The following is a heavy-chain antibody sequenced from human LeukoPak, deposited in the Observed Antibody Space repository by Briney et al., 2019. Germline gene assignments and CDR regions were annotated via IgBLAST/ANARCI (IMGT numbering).Heavy chain of an antibody. CDR3: ARNTCSGGSCYSDY. D-gene: IGHD2-15*01. Sequence: ASVRVSCKASGYTLTSYGMSWVRQAPGQGLEWMGWISAYNGNTNYAHKLQGRVTMTTDTSTSTAYMELRSLRSDDTAVYYCARNTCSGGSCYSDYWGQGTLVTVSS. CDR1: GYTLTSYG. J-gene: IGHJ4*02. CDR2: ISAYNGNT. V-gene: IGHV1-18*01.